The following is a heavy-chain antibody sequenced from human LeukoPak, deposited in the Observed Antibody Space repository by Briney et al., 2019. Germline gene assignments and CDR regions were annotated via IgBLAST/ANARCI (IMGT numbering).Heavy chain of an antibody. V-gene: IGHV3-7*01. CDR3: ARAGYTYITLYY. J-gene: IGHJ4*02. D-gene: IGHD5-18*01. CDR2: IKQDGSDK. CDR1: GFTVSSNY. Sequence: GGSLRLSCAASGFTVSSNYMSWVRQAPGKGLEWVANIKQDGSDKHYVDSVKGRFFISRDNAKNSLYLQMNSLRAEDTAVYYCARAGYTYITLYYWGQGTLVTVSS.